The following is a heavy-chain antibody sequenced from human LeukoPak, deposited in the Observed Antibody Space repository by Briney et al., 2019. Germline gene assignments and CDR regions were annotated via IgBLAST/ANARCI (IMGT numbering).Heavy chain of an antibody. Sequence: HPGGSLRLSCAASGISFSSFGMSWVRQTREKGLEWVSTLSSTGTTFYAGSVKGRFTISRANSENTLYLQMDSLTAEDTALYYCARVGYSSAWYFFNFWGQGTLVTVSS. V-gene: IGHV3-23*01. CDR3: ARVGYSSAWYFFNF. CDR2: LSSTGTT. CDR1: GISFSSFG. J-gene: IGHJ4*02. D-gene: IGHD6-13*01.